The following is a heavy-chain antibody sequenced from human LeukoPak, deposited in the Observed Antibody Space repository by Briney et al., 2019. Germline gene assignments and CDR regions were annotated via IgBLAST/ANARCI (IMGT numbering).Heavy chain of an antibody. CDR2: IYPGDSNT. V-gene: IGHV5-51*01. D-gene: IGHD6-13*01. CDR1: GYSFTSYW. Sequence: GESLKISCKGSGYSFTSYWIGWVRQMPGKGLEWMGIIYPGDSNTRYSPSFQGQVTISADKSISTAYLQWSSLKASDTAMYYCARQNAGYSSSWYGDYWGQGTLVTVSS. CDR3: ARQNAGYSSSWYGDY. J-gene: IGHJ4*02.